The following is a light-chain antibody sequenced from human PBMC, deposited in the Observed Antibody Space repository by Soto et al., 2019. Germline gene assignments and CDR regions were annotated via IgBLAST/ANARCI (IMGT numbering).Light chain of an antibody. CDR3: QQYGSSPPT. J-gene: IGKJ5*01. CDR2: RAS. CDR1: QSVNSNY. V-gene: IGKV3-20*01. Sequence: EIVLTQSPVTLSLSPGERATLSCRASQSVNSNYLAWYQQKPGQAPRLLIYRASSRATGIPDRFSGSGSGTAFTLTISRLEPADFAVYHCQQYGSSPPTFGQGTRLEIK.